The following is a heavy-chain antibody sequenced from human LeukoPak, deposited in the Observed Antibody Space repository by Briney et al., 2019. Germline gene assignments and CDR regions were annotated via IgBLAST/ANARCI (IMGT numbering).Heavy chain of an antibody. V-gene: IGHV4-39*01. CDR2: IYYSGST. CDR1: NGSISSSSYY. J-gene: IGHJ3*02. D-gene: IGHD3-16*01. Sequence: SETLSLTCSVSNGSISSSSYYWGWIRQPPGKGLEWIGSIYYSGSTYYNPSLKSRVTISVDTSKNQFSLKLSSVTAADTAVYYCARLIMGAFDIWGQGTMVTVSS. CDR3: ARLIMGAFDI.